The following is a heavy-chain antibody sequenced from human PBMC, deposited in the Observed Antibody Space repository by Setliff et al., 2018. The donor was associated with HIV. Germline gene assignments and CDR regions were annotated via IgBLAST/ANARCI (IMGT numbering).Heavy chain of an antibody. J-gene: IGHJ4*02. V-gene: IGHV4-38-2*01. CDR1: GYSISKGYY. CDR2: IYHSGST. CDR3: AARNSGNPTRHFDY. Sequence: SETLSLTCALSGYSISKGYYWGRSRQPSGKGLEWIGSIYHSGSTFYNPSLRSRVTISVDTSQYQFSLRLTSVTAADTAVYYCAARNSGNPTRHFDYWGQGTLVTVSS. D-gene: IGHD3-10*01.